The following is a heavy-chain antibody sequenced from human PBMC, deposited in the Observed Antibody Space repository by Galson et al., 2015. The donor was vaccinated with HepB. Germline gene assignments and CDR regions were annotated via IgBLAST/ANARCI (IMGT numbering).Heavy chain of an antibody. J-gene: IGHJ4*02. CDR3: ATEVSYGPGSFDY. D-gene: IGHD5-18*01. CDR2: FDPEDGET. V-gene: IGHV1-24*01. CDR1: GYTLTELS. Sequence: SVKVSCKVSGYTLTELSMHWERQAPGKGLEWMGGFDPEDGETIYAQKFQGRVTMTEDTSTDTAYMELSSLRSEDTAVYYCATEVSYGPGSFDYWGQGTLVTVSS.